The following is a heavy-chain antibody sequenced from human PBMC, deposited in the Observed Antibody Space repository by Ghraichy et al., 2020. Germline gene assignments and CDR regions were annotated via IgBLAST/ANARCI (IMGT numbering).Heavy chain of an antibody. Sequence: SETLSLTCAVYGGSFSGYYWSWIRQPPGKGLEWIGEINHSGSTNYNPSLKSRVTISVDTSKNQFSLKLSSVTAADTAVYYCAVLRLYFDYWGQGTLVTVSS. J-gene: IGHJ4*02. CDR3: AVLRLYFDY. CDR1: GGSFSGYY. V-gene: IGHV4-34*01. CDR2: INHSGST.